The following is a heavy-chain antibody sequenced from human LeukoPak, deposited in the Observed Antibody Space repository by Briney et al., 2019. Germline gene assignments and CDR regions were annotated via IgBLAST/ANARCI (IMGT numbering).Heavy chain of an antibody. CDR3: ARSGSYNYNWFDP. CDR1: GFTFSSYG. J-gene: IGHJ5*02. Sequence: PGGSLRLSCAASGFTFSSYGMHWVRQAPGKGLEWVAFIRYDGSNKYYADSVKGRFTISRDNSKNTLYLQMNSLRAEDTAVYYCARSGSYNYNWFDPWGQGTLVTVSS. V-gene: IGHV3-30*02. CDR2: IRYDGSNK. D-gene: IGHD1-26*01.